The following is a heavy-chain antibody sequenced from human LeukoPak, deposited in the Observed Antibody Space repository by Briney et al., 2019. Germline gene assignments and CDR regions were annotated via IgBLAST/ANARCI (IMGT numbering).Heavy chain of an antibody. CDR1: GGSFSGYY. D-gene: IGHD3-9*01. V-gene: IGHV4-34*01. J-gene: IGHJ4*02. CDR3: ARGLRYFDWYYFDY. CDR2: INHSGST. Sequence: SETLSLTCAVYGGSFSGYYWSWIRQPPGKGLEWIGEINHSGSTNYNPSLKSRVTISVDTSKSQFSLKLSSVTAADTAVYYCARGLRYFDWYYFDYWGQGTLVTVSS.